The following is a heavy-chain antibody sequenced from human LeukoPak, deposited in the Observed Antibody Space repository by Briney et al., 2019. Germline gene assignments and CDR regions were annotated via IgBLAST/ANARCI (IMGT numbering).Heavy chain of an antibody. D-gene: IGHD3-10*01. Sequence: GASVKVSCKASGGTFSSYGISWVRQAPGQGLEWMGWISAYNGNTNYAQKFQGRVTMITDTSTSTAYMELRSLRSEDTAVYYCARDGFFGSGIVGAFDIWGQGTMVTVSS. V-gene: IGHV1-18*01. CDR3: ARDGFFGSGIVGAFDI. CDR1: GGTFSSYG. CDR2: ISAYNGNT. J-gene: IGHJ3*02.